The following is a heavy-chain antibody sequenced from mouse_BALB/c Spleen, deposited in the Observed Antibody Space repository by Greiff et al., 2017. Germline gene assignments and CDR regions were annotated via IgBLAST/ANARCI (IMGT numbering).Heavy chain of an antibody. CDR3: ARKGYGYDYYAMDY. D-gene: IGHD1-2*01. V-gene: IGHV2-9*02. Sequence: QVQLKESGPGLVAPSQSLSITCTVSGFSLTSYGVHWVRQPPGKGLEWLGVIWAGGSTNYNSALMSRLSISKDNSKSQVFLKMNSLQTDDTAMYYCARKGYGYDYYAMDYWGQGTSVTVSS. CDR2: IWAGGST. CDR1: GFSLTSYG. J-gene: IGHJ4*01.